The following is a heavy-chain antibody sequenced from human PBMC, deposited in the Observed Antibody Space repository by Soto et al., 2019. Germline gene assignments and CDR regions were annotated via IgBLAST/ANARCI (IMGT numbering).Heavy chain of an antibody. CDR1: GGTFSIYV. J-gene: IGHJ4*02. Sequence: SVKVSCKASGGTFSIYVVTWVRQAPGQGFEWMGGITPIFGTTTYAPKFQGRVTITADESTSTAYMELSGLRYEDTAVYYCASNVVSTKVWGQGTRVTVSS. V-gene: IGHV1-69*13. CDR3: ASNVVSTKV. D-gene: IGHD2-15*01. CDR2: ITPIFGTT.